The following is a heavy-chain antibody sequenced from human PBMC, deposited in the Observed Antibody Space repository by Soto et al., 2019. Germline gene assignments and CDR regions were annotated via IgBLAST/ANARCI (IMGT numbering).Heavy chain of an antibody. Sequence: EVQLVESGGGLVQPGGSLRLSCAASGFTFFAYWIHWVRQVPGKGLVWVSRINSDGSHTSYADSVRGRFTISRDNSKNPVDLQTNSVTGVDTAVYYREKEGDHGDYAGENWFDSWGQGSLVTVSS. CDR2: INSDGSHT. CDR3: EKEGDHGDYAGENWFDS. D-gene: IGHD4-17*01. V-gene: IGHV3-74*01. J-gene: IGHJ5*01. CDR1: GFTFFAYW.